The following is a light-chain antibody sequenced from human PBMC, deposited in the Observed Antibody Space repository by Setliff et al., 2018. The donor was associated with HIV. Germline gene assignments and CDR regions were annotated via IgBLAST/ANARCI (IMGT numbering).Light chain of an antibody. V-gene: IGLV2-14*01. CDR3: SSYTSSSLYV. J-gene: IGLJ1*01. CDR2: EVS. CDR1: SSDVGGYNY. Sequence: QSVLAQPASVSGSPGQSITISCTGTSSDVGGYNYVSWYQQHPGNAPKLMIFEVSNRPSGVSNRFSGSKSGNTASLTISGLQAEDEADYYRSSYTSSSLYVFGTGTKVTVL.